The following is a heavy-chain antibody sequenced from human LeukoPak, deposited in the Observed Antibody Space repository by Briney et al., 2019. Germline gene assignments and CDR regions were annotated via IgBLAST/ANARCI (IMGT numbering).Heavy chain of an antibody. V-gene: IGHV4-61*01. CDR1: GGSVSSGSYY. CDR3: ARVRYYYDSSGYSTDFNYYYYGMDV. Sequence: SETLSLTCTVSGGSVSSGSYYWSWIRQPPGKGLEWIGYIYYSGSTNYNPSLKGRVTISVDTSKNQFSLKLSSVTAADTAVYYCARVRYYYDSSGYSTDFNYYYYGMDVWGQGTTVTVSS. D-gene: IGHD3-22*01. J-gene: IGHJ6*02. CDR2: IYYSGST.